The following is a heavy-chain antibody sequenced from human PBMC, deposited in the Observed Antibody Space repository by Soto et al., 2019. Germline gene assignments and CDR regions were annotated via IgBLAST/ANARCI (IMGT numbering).Heavy chain of an antibody. V-gene: IGHV3-23*01. CDR3: AKELSYSSRWYSPYV. CDR1: GFTFNNFG. Sequence: EVQLLESGGDLVQPGGSLRLSCAGSGFTFNNFGMTWVRQAPGKGLEWVSAISGGGGSTYYADSVKGRFSISRDNSKNTMYMQMDSLRAENTARYYCAKELSYSSRWYSPYVLGQGTTVTVSS. CDR2: ISGGGGST. D-gene: IGHD6-13*01. J-gene: IGHJ6*02.